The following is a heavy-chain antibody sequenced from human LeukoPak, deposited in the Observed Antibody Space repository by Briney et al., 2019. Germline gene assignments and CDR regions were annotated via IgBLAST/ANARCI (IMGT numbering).Heavy chain of an antibody. CDR2: ISYDGSNK. CDR1: GFTFSSYG. Sequence: PGGSLRLSCAASGFTFSSYGMHWVRQAPGKGLEWVAVISYDGSNKYYADSVKGRFTISRDNAKNSLYLQMNSLRAEDTAVYYCARDTYRFFDLWGRGTLVTVSS. J-gene: IGHJ2*01. V-gene: IGHV3-30*03. CDR3: ARDTYRFFDL.